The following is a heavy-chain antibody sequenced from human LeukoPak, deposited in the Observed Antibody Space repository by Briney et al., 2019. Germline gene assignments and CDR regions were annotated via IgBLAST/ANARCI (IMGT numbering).Heavy chain of an antibody. CDR2: ISGYSGNT. J-gene: IGHJ4*02. Sequence: ASVKVSCKASGYTFISYGISWVRQAPGQGLEWMGWISGYSGNTNYAQKFQGRVTMTTDTSTSTAYMELRSLRSDDTAVYYCAREGYYDSSGAPDYWGQGTLVTVSS. D-gene: IGHD3-22*01. CDR1: GYTFISYG. CDR3: AREGYYDSSGAPDY. V-gene: IGHV1-18*01.